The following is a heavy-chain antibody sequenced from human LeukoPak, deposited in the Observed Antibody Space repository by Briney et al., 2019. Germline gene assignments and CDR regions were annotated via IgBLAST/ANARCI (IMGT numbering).Heavy chain of an antibody. CDR2: ISSSGSPI. CDR3: RSVTTRDY. CDR1: GFTFSDYY. J-gene: IGHJ4*02. V-gene: IGHV3-11*01. Sequence: GGSLRLSCAASGFTFSDYYMSSIRQAPGKVLELVSYISSSGSPIYSADSVKGRFTISRDNAKKSLYLQMNSLRAEDTAVYYCRSVTTRDYWGQGTLVTVSS. D-gene: IGHD4-17*01.